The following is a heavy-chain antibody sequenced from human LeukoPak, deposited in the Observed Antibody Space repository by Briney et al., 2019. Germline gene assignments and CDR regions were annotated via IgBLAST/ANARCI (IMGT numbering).Heavy chain of an antibody. Sequence: SETLSLTCAVSGGSFSGYYWSWIRQPPGKGLEWIGDINHSGSTNYNPSLKSRVTISVDTSKNQFSLKLSSVTAADTAVYYCATGGYYDSSGYHDAFDIWGQGTMVTVSS. CDR3: ATGGYYDSSGYHDAFDI. CDR1: GGSFSGYY. J-gene: IGHJ3*02. CDR2: INHSGST. D-gene: IGHD3-22*01. V-gene: IGHV4-34*01.